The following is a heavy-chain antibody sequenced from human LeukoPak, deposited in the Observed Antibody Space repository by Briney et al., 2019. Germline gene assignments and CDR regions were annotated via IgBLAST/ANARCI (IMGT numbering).Heavy chain of an antibody. J-gene: IGHJ4*02. D-gene: IGHD6-13*01. V-gene: IGHV3-30-3*01. Sequence: GGSLRLSCAASGFTFSSYAMHWVRQAPGKGLEGVAVISYDGSNKYYADSVKGRFTISRDNYKNTLYLQMNSLRAEDTAVYYCAREYSSSWYFDYWGQGTLVTVSS. CDR3: AREYSSSWYFDY. CDR2: ISYDGSNK. CDR1: GFTFSSYA.